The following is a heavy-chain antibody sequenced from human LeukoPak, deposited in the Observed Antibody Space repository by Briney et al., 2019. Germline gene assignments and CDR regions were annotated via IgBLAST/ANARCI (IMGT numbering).Heavy chain of an antibody. CDR1: GFTFSSYS. CDR3: ARGSPNYFVY. V-gene: IGHV3-21*01. J-gene: IGHJ4*02. CDR2: ISGSSSYI. Sequence: EGSLRLSCAASGFTFSSYSMNWVRQAPGKGLEWVSSISGSSSYIYYADSVKGRFTISRDNAKNSLYLQMNSLRAEDTAVYYCARGSPNYFVYWGQGTLVTVSS.